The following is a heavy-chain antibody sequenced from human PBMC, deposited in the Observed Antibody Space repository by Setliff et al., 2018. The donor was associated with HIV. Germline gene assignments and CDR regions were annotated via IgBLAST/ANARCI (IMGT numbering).Heavy chain of an antibody. Sequence: PSETLSLTCAVSGDSITSRNYHWDWVRQPPGKGLEWIGSLFYTGSTSCNPSLKSRVTISLDTSKNQFSLRLTSVTAADTAVYFCTRGLGAQWLGSGDMDDHQYMDVWAKGTTVTVSS. D-gene: IGHD6-19*01. CDR2: LFYTGST. V-gene: IGHV4-39*07. CDR1: GDSITSRNYH. CDR3: TRGLGAQWLGSGDMDDHQYMDV. J-gene: IGHJ6*04.